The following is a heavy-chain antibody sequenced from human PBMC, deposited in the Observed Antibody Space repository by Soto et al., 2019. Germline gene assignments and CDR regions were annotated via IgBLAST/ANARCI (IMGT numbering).Heavy chain of an antibody. CDR2: IYYSGST. Sequence: QVQLQESGPGLVKPSQTLSLTCTVSGGSINSGDYYWSWIRQHPGKGLEWIGYIYYSGSTYYNPSLKSRETIAVDTSKNQFSLKLSSVTAADTAVYYCARGAPRNSYYYYGMDVWGQGTTVTVSS. V-gene: IGHV4-31*03. J-gene: IGHJ6*02. CDR1: GGSINSGDYY. D-gene: IGHD1-1*01. CDR3: ARGAPRNSYYYYGMDV.